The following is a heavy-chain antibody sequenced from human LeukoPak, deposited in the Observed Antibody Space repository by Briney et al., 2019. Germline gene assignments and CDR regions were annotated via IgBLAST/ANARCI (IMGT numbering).Heavy chain of an antibody. Sequence: ASVKFSCKASGYTFTSYYMHWVRQAPGQGLEWMGIINPSGGSTSYAQKFQGRVTMTRDTSTSTVYMELSSLRSEDTAVYYCARGGSGYSYGNYFDYWGQGTLVTVSS. CDR3: ARGGSGYSYGNYFDY. J-gene: IGHJ4*02. CDR2: INPSGGST. D-gene: IGHD5-18*01. V-gene: IGHV1-46*01. CDR1: GYTFTSYY.